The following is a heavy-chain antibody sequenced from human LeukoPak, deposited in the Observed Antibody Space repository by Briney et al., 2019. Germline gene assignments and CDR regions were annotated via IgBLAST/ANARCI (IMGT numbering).Heavy chain of an antibody. CDR2: ISSSGSAI. J-gene: IGHJ6*02. CDR3: ASAMVIFSDGMDV. D-gene: IGHD5-18*01. CDR1: GFTFSDYY. Sequence: GGTLRLSCAASGFTFSDYYVSCMRQAPGRGREGVSYISSSGSAIYYADSVKRRFTISRDNAKNSLCMQMNSVRAEDTAVYYGASAMVIFSDGMDVWGQGTTVTVSS. V-gene: IGHV3-11*01.